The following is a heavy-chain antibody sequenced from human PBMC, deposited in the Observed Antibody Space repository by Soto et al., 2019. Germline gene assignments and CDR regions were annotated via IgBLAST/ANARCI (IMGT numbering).Heavy chain of an antibody. Sequence: PGGSLRLSCAASGFTFSSYAMHWVRQAPGKGLEWVAVISYDGSNKYYADSVKGRFTISRDNSKNTLYLQMNSLRAEDTAVYYCARDSPSPGIAAAGYFDYWGQGTLVTVSS. CDR3: ARDSPSPGIAAAGYFDY. CDR2: ISYDGSNK. J-gene: IGHJ4*02. V-gene: IGHV3-30-3*01. D-gene: IGHD6-13*01. CDR1: GFTFSSYA.